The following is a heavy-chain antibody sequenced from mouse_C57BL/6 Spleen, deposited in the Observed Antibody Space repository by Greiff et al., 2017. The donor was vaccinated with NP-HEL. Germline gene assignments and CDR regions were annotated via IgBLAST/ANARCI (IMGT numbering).Heavy chain of an antibody. J-gene: IGHJ1*03. CDR1: GYTFTSYW. V-gene: IGHV1-55*01. CDR3: ARKGTTVVGGWYFDV. Sequence: QVQLQQPGAELVKPGASVKMSCKASGYTFTSYWITWVKQRPGQGLEWIGDIYPGSGSTNYNEKFKSKAKLTVDTSSSTAYMQLSSLTSEDSAVYYCARKGTTVVGGWYFDVWGTGTTVTVSS. D-gene: IGHD1-1*01. CDR2: IYPGSGST.